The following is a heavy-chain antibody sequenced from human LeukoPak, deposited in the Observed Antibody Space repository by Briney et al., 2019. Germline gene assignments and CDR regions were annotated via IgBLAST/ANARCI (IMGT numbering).Heavy chain of an antibody. V-gene: IGHV3-21*01. Sequence: GGSLRLSCAASGFTFSSYSMNWVRQAPGKGLEWVSSISSSSSYIYYADSVKGRFTIPRDNAKNSLYLQMNSLRAEDTAVYYCAREGGDYGDIPHWGQGTLVTVSP. CDR2: ISSSSSYI. D-gene: IGHD4-17*01. CDR1: GFTFSSYS. CDR3: AREGGDYGDIPH. J-gene: IGHJ4*02.